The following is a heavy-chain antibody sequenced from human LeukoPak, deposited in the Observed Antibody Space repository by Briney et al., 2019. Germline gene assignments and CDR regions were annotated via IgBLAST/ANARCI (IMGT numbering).Heavy chain of an antibody. J-gene: IGHJ4*02. CDR3: FRHLVVPGAGADY. CDR2: IKNKADDGTT. D-gene: IGHD2-15*01. Sequence: GGSLRHSCAAPGFTVSSHSMSWGRPAPGKGLQWCPRIKNKADDGTTDYAAPVKGRFTISRDDSKNTLYLQMDSLKTEDTAVYYCFRHLVVPGAGADYWGQGTLVTVSS. V-gene: IGHV3-15*01. CDR1: GFTVSSHS.